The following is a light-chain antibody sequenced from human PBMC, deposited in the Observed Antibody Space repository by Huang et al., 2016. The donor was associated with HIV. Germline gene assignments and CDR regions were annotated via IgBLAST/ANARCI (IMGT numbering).Light chain of an antibody. CDR3: SQCETAPYT. CDR2: GAS. Sequence: EIVLMQSPDTLSLSPGERATLSCRASRNVINSYLAWYQQKPGQAPRLLIYGASSRATGIPDRFSGSGSGTDFTLTISRLEPEYFAVYYCSQCETAPYTFGQGTKLEIK. V-gene: IGKV3-20*01. J-gene: IGKJ2*01. CDR1: RNVINSY.